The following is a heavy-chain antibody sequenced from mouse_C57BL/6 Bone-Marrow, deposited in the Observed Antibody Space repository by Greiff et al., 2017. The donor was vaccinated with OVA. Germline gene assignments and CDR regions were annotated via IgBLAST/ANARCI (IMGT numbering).Heavy chain of an antibody. CDR1: GYTFTDYE. CDR2: IDPETGGT. CDR3: TRDYYGSIYAMDY. V-gene: IGHV1-15*01. J-gene: IGHJ4*01. D-gene: IGHD1-1*01. Sequence: QVQLKESGAELVRPGASVTLSCKASGYTFTDYEMHWVKQTPVHGLEWIGAIDPETGGTASNQKFKGKAILTADKSSSTVYMELRSLTSEDSAVYYCTRDYYGSIYAMDYWCQGTSVTVSS.